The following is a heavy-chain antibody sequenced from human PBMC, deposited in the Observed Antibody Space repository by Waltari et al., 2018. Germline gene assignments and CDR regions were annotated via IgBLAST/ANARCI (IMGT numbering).Heavy chain of an antibody. V-gene: IGHV3-7*04. Sequence: EVHLVESGGGLVQPGGSLRLSCAPSGFPFSAYYMHWVRQAPGKGLEWVANIKQDGSDKYYVDSVTGRFTISRDNAKNSLFLQMNSLRAEDTAVYYCARVANHWGRDVWGQGTLVTVSS. J-gene: IGHJ4*02. CDR1: GFPFSAYY. D-gene: IGHD7-27*01. CDR3: ARVANHWGRDV. CDR2: IKQDGSDK.